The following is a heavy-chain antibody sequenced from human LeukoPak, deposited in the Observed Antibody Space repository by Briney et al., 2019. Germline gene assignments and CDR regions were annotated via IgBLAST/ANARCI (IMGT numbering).Heavy chain of an antibody. J-gene: IGHJ6*02. Sequence: GGSLRLSCAASGFTFSSYGMHWVRQAPGKGLEWVAVISYDGSNKYYADSVKGRFTISRDNSKNTLYLQMNSLRAEDTAVYYCAKEVTRLDYYYYGMDVWGQGTTVTVSS. D-gene: IGHD3-16*01. CDR2: ISYDGSNK. CDR1: GFTFSSYG. CDR3: AKEVTRLDYYYYGMDV. V-gene: IGHV3-30*18.